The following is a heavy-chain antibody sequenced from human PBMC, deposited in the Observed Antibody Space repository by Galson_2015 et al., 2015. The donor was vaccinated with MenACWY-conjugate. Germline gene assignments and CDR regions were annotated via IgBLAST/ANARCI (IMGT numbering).Heavy chain of an antibody. CDR1: GFTFSSYS. J-gene: IGHJ3*02. CDR3: ASLHEYYDYVWGSYRLKGDRAFDI. CDR2: ISSSSSTI. Sequence: SLRLSCAASGFTFSSYSMNWVRQAPGKGLEWVSYISSSSSTIYYADSVKGRFTISRDNAKNSLYLQMNSLRAEDTAVYYCASLHEYYDYVWGSYRLKGDRAFDIWGQGTMVTVSS. V-gene: IGHV3-48*01. D-gene: IGHD3-16*02.